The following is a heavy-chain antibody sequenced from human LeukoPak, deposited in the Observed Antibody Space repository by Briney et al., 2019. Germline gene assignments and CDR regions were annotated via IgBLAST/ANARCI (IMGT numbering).Heavy chain of an antibody. CDR2: LYYSGST. CDR3: ARHNRGLGQLGSYLKAEVEY. CDR1: GGSISSTTYY. V-gene: IGHV4-39*01. Sequence: SETLSLTCSVSGGSISSTTYYWGWIRQPPGKGLEWIGTLYYSGSTYYNPSLKSRVTISVDTSKNQFSLKLSSVTAADTAVYYWARHNRGLGQLGSYLKAEVEYWGQGNLVTVSS. D-gene: IGHD3-16*02. J-gene: IGHJ4*02.